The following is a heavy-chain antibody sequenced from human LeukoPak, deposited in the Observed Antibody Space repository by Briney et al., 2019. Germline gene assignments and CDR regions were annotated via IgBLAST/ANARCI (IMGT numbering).Heavy chain of an antibody. CDR2: IIENSNA. CDR3: ARGYYPPRWYFDL. CDR1: GGSFSSYS. J-gene: IGHJ2*01. V-gene: IGHV4-34*01. D-gene: IGHD3-10*01. Sequence: SETLSLTCALYGGSFSSYSWSWTWIRQTPEKGLEWIGEIIENSNANYNPSLKSRVTIDLDTSKNQFSLKLTSMTAADTAMYYCARGYYPPRWYFDLWGRGTLVTVSS.